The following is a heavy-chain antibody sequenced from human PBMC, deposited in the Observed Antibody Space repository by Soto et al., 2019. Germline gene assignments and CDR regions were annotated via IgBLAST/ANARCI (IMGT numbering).Heavy chain of an antibody. CDR3: ARDNGS. V-gene: IGHV3-30-3*01. Sequence: QVQLVESGGGVVQPGRSLRLSCAASGFTFSSYAMHWVRQAPGKGLEWVAVISYDGSNKYYAVSVKGRFTISRDNSKNTLYLQMNSLRAEDTAVYYCARDNGSWGQGTLVTVSS. CDR1: GFTFSSYA. J-gene: IGHJ4*02. CDR2: ISYDGSNK.